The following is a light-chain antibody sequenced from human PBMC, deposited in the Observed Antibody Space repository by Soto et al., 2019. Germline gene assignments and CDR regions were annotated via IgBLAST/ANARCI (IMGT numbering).Light chain of an antibody. V-gene: IGKV1-33*01. CDR2: GAS. CDR1: QDIRTS. J-gene: IGKJ3*01. CDR3: QFYHNLPLST. Sequence: DIQMTQSPSSLSASVGARVSITCQASQDIRTSLSWFQQKPGRAPKLLIYGASYLETGVPSRFRRRGSGTDFTVTISSRQPEELAGYYCQFYHNLPLSTFGPGTRVDVK.